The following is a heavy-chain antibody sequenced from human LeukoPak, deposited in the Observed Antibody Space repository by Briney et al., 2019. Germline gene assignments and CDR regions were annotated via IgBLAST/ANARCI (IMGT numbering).Heavy chain of an antibody. CDR2: INHSGST. CDR1: GRSFSGYY. CDR3: ARGRGSSSWYYFDY. Sequence: SETLSLTCAVYGRSFSGYYSSWIRQPPGKGLEWIGEINHSGSTNYNPSLKSPVSLSAHPSKNHLSLKLSSVAAADTAVYYCARGRGSSSWYYFDYWGQGTLVTVSS. D-gene: IGHD6-13*01. J-gene: IGHJ4*02. V-gene: IGHV4-34*01.